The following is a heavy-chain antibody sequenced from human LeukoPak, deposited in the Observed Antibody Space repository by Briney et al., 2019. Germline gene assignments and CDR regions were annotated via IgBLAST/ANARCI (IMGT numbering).Heavy chain of an antibody. CDR1: GFTFSHYW. V-gene: IGHV3-7*01. CDR3: ARFYDTGWYGHFDY. CDR2: IKFDGSDK. J-gene: IGHJ4*02. Sequence: GGSLRLSCAASGFTFSHYWMSWVRQAPGKGLEWVANIKFDGSDKFYVDSVKGRFTITRDNAQNSLYLQMNSLRAEDTAVYYCARFYDTGWYGHFDYWGQGALVAVSS. D-gene: IGHD6-19*01.